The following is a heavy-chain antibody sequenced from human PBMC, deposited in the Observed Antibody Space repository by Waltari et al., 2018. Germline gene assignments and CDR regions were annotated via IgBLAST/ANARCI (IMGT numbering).Heavy chain of an antibody. D-gene: IGHD3-3*01. Sequence: QVYLVQSGADVKKPGASVKVSCKASGYTFTKYSMHWVRQAPGQGLEWMGWIHGGNGNTKYSKKFQDRLTISKDTSATTVYMELSSLTSEDTAVYYCAKTQYDFWSAYFDYWGQGTLVTVSS. CDR3: AKTQYDFWSAYFDY. V-gene: IGHV1-3*01. CDR1: GYTFTKYS. CDR2: IHGGNGNT. J-gene: IGHJ4*02.